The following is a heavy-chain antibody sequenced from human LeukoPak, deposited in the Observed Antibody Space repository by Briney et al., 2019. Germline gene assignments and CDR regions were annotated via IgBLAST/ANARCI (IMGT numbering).Heavy chain of an antibody. CDR2: IYYSGST. CDR3: ARGTSSGSPEGFDP. V-gene: IGHV4-59*01. CDR1: GGSISSYY. Sequence: SETLSLTCTVSGGSISSYYWSWIRQPPGKGLEWIGYIYYSGSTNYNPSLKSRVTISVDTSKNQFSLKLSSVTAADTAEYYCARGTSSGSPEGFDPWGQGTLVTVSS. J-gene: IGHJ5*02. D-gene: IGHD1-26*01.